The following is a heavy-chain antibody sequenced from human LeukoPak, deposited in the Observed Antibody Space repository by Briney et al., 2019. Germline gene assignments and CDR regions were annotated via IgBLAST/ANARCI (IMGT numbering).Heavy chain of an antibody. Sequence: KPSETLSLTCTVSGGSISSSSYYWGWIRQPPGKGLEWIGSIYYSGSTYYNPSLKSRVTISVDTSKNQFSLKLSSVTAADTAVYYCACQVGSGWYYYYMDVWGKGTTVTVSS. CDR3: ACQVGSGWYYYYMDV. CDR1: GGSISSSSYY. V-gene: IGHV4-39*07. CDR2: IYYSGST. J-gene: IGHJ6*03. D-gene: IGHD6-19*01.